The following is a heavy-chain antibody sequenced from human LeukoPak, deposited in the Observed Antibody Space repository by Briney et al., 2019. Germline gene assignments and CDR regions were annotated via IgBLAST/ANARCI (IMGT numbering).Heavy chain of an antibody. D-gene: IGHD4-17*01. CDR1: GFIFNKFS. V-gene: IGHV3-21*01. CDR3: ARGHYGYWFDP. Sequence: GGSLRLSCAASGFIFNKFSMNWVCQAPGTGLEWVSSINDIGVHIYYADSVKGRFTISRDNAKNSLYLQMNSLRVEDTAVYYCARGHYGYWFDPWGQGTLVTVSS. J-gene: IGHJ5*02. CDR2: INDIGVHI.